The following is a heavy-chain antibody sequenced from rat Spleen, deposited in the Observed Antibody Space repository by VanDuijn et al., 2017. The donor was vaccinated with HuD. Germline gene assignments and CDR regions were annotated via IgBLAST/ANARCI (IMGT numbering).Heavy chain of an antibody. J-gene: IGHJ2*01. Sequence: EVQLVESDGGLVQPGRSLKLSCAASGFTFSDYYMAWVRQAPTKGLEWVATISYDGSSTYYRDSVKGRFTISRDNAKSTLYLQIDSLRSEDTATYYCARSVFDYWGQGVMVTVSS. CDR2: ISYDGSST. CDR3: ARSVFDY. CDR1: GFTFSDYY. V-gene: IGHV5-29*01.